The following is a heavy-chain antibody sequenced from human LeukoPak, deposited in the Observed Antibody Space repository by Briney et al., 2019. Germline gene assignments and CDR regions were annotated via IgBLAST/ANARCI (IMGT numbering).Heavy chain of an antibody. CDR2: VSHRGTT. Sequence: KSSETLSLTCSVNGDSFNTYYWSWIRQPPGKALEWIGEVSHRGTTSYSPSLKSRVIISVETSKNQFSLSVKSVTAADTAIYYCAKKRRRGYYLNSAFDMWGQGTMVTVSS. D-gene: IGHD3-3*01. CDR3: AKKRRRGYYLNSAFDM. V-gene: IGHV4-34*01. CDR1: GDSFNTYY. J-gene: IGHJ3*02.